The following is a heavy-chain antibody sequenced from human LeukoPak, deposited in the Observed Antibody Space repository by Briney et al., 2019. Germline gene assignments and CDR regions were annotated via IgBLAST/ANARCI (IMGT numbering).Heavy chain of an antibody. D-gene: IGHD6-6*01. Sequence: GGSLRLSCAASGFTFSSYSMNWVRQAPGKGLEWVSSISSSSSYIYYADSVKGRFTISRDNAKNPLYLQMNSLRAEDTAVYYCARVGYSSSSRFREAILLSWGQGTLVTVSS. CDR2: ISSSSSYI. J-gene: IGHJ5*02. CDR3: ARVGYSSSSRFREAILLS. CDR1: GFTFSSYS. V-gene: IGHV3-21*01.